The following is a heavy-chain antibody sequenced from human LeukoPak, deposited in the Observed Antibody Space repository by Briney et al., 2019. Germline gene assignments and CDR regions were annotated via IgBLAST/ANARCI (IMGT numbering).Heavy chain of an antibody. CDR3: ARGPMVRGVRYYYYYMDV. CDR2: INHSGST. J-gene: IGHJ6*03. D-gene: IGHD3-10*01. Sequence: GSLRLSCAASGFTFSSYWMSWVRQPPGKGLEWIGEINHSGSTNYNPSLKSRVTISVDTSKNQFSLKLSSVTAADTAVYYCARGPMVRGVRYYYYYMDVWGKGTTVTVSS. V-gene: IGHV4-34*01. CDR1: GFTFSSYW.